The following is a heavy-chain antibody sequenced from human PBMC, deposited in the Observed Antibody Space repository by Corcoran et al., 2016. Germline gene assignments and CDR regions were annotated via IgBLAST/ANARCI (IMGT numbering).Heavy chain of an antibody. CDR1: GFTFSSYD. D-gene: IGHD1-7*01. CDR2: FGTAGYT. Sequence: EVQLVESGGGLVQPGGSLRLSCAASGFTFSSYDMHWVRQATGKGLEWVSAFGTAGYTYYPGSVKGRFTISRENAKNSLYLQMNRLRAEDTAVYYCARGVTGTTDYYYYGMDVWGQGTTVTVSS. J-gene: IGHJ6*02. V-gene: IGHV3-13*01. CDR3: ARGVTGTTDYYYYGMDV.